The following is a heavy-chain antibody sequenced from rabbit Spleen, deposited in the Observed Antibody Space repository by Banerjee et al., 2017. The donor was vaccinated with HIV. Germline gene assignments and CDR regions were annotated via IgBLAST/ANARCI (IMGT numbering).Heavy chain of an antibody. CDR2: IAGSSSAFT. CDR3: TRDTGSSFSSYGMDP. Sequence: QSLEESGGDLVKPGASLTLTCTASGFSFSSSDYICWVRQAPGKGLEWISCIAGSSSAFTFSATWATGRFTISKTSSTTVNLQMTSLTVADTATYFCTRDTGSSFSSYGMDPWGPGTLVTVS. J-gene: IGHJ6*02. CDR1: GFSFSSSDY. V-gene: IGHV1S40*01. D-gene: IGHD8-1*01.